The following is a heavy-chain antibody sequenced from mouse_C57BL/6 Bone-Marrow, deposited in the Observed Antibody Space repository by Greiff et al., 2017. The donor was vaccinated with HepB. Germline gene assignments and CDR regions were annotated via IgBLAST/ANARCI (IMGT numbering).Heavy chain of an antibody. CDR2: IWTGGGT. CDR3: DRTSYYYGSSGDLYYAREY. V-gene: IGHV2-9-1*01. CDR1: GFSLTSYA. J-gene: IGHJ4*01. Sequence: VHLVESGPGLVAPSQSLSITCTVSGFSLTSYAISWVRQPPGKGLEWLGVIWTGGGTNYNSALKSRLSISKDNSKSQVFLKMNSLQTDDTARYYCDRTSYYYGSSGDLYYAREYWGQGTTVTVSS. D-gene: IGHD1-1*01.